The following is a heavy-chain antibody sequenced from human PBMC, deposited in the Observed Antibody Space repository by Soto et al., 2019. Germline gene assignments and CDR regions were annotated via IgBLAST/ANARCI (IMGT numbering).Heavy chain of an antibody. V-gene: IGHV3-23*01. J-gene: IGHJ4*02. CDR1: GFTFSSYT. D-gene: IGHD1-26*01. CDR2: ISGSGGGT. CDR3: AKGQSGDFHY. Sequence: DVQLLESGGGLVQPGASLRLSCVASGFTFSSYTMSWVRQAPGKGLEWVSAISGSGGGTYYADSVKGRFTISRDNSKNTLYLQVKSLRAEDTAVYYCAKGQSGDFHYWGQGTLVTVSP.